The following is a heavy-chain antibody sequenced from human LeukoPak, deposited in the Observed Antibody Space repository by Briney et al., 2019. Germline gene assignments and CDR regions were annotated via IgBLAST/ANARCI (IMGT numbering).Heavy chain of an antibody. CDR2: IWNDGSNK. D-gene: IGHD5-18*01. V-gene: IGHV3-33*01. Sequence: GGSLRLSCAASGFTFSNYGMHWVRQAPGKGLEWVALIWNDGSNKYYAESAKGRFTISRDNPKNTLYLQMNSLRAEDTALYYCARDRGYSYGHPFDSWGQGTLVTVSS. CDR1: GFTFSNYG. J-gene: IGHJ4*02. CDR3: ARDRGYSYGHPFDS.